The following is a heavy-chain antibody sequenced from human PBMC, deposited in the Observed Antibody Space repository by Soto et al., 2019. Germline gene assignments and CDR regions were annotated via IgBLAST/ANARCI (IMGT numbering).Heavy chain of an antibody. Sequence: VGSLRLSCAASEVTCSDYGRIWVRQAPGKGLEWVSGVNGGGDITYYADSVKGRFTISRDNSKNTLYLQMNSLRAEDTAVFYCARGHFGVTMDVWGQGTLVTVSS. CDR1: EVTCSDYG. CDR3: ARGHFGVTMDV. V-gene: IGHV3-23*01. J-gene: IGHJ4*02. D-gene: IGHD3-3*01. CDR2: VNGGGDIT.